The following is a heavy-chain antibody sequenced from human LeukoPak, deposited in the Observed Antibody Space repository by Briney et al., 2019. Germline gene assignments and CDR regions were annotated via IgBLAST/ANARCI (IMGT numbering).Heavy chain of an antibody. V-gene: IGHV4-31*03. Sequence: PSETLSLTCTVSGGSISSGGYYWSWIRQHPGKGLEWIGYIYYSGSTYYNPSLKSRVTISVDTSKNQFSLKLSSVTAADTAVYYCARTNLPATQGAFDIWGQGTMVTVSS. CDR3: ARTNLPATQGAFDI. J-gene: IGHJ3*02. CDR2: IYYSGST. D-gene: IGHD2-2*01. CDR1: GGSISSGGYY.